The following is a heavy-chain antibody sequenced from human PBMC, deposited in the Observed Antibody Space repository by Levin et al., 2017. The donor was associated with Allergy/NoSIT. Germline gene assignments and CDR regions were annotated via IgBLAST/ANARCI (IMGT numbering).Heavy chain of an antibody. D-gene: IGHD1-26*01. Sequence: PGGSLRLSCAASGFTFSSYGMHWVRQAPGKGLEWVAVISYDGSNKYYADSVKGRFTISRDNSKNTLYLQMNSLRAEDTAVYYCAKFDSGSYHVGYWGQGTLVTVSS. J-gene: IGHJ4*02. CDR2: ISYDGSNK. V-gene: IGHV3-30*18. CDR3: AKFDSGSYHVGY. CDR1: GFTFSSYG.